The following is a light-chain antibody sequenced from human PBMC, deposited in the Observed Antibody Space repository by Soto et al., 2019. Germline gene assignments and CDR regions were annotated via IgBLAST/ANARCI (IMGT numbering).Light chain of an antibody. J-gene: IGLJ2*01. CDR1: SSDVGGYNY. Sequence: QSALTQPASVSGSPGQSITISCTGTSSDVGGYNYVSWYQQHPGKAPKLMIYDVSNRPSGVSNRFSCSKSGNTASLTISGLQAEDEADDYCSSYTSSSTFYVVFGGGTKLTVL. V-gene: IGLV2-14*01. CDR2: DVS. CDR3: SSYTSSSTFYVV.